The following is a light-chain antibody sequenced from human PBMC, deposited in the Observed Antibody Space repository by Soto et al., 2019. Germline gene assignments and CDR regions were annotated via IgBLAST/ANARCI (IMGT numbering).Light chain of an antibody. CDR1: QSVSSSY. V-gene: IGKV3-20*01. CDR2: GTS. Sequence: EIVFTQSPGTLSLSPGERGTLSCRASQSVSSSYLAWYQQKPGQAPRLLMYGTSTRATGTPDRFSGSGSGTDFTLTISSXEPEDVAVYYCQQYGSSPRTFGQGTKVDIK. J-gene: IGKJ1*01. CDR3: QQYGSSPRT.